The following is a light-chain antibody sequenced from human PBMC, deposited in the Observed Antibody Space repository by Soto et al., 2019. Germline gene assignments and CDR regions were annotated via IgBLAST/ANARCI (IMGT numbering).Light chain of an antibody. CDR1: QSVSSY. CDR2: AAS. J-gene: IGKJ3*01. CDR3: LQRSNSIP. Sequence: EIVLTQSPATLSWSPGERATLSCRASQSVSSYLAWYHQKPGQAPTLLIYAASNRATGIPARCSGSGSVMDCTLTIIRLEPEALEFEAGLQRSNSIPFGPGTKLDIK. V-gene: IGKV3-11*01.